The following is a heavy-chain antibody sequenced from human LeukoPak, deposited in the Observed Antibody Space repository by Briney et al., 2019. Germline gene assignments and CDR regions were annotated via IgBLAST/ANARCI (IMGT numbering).Heavy chain of an antibody. D-gene: IGHD5-24*01. CDR2: IYPGDSDT. CDR3: ARLGSRHGYNWGDL. CDR1: GYIYTSYW. J-gene: IGHJ5*02. Sequence: GESLKISCNSSGYIYTSYWNGWVRQMPGKGLEWMGIIYPGDSDTRYSPSFQGQVTISADKSISTAYLQWSSLKASDTAMYCARLGSRHGYNWGDLWGQGTLVSVSS. V-gene: IGHV5-51*01.